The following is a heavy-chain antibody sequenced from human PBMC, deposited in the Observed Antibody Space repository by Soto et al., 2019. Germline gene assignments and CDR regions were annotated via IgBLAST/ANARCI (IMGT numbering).Heavy chain of an antibody. V-gene: IGHV4-59*08. CDR2: IYYSGST. J-gene: IGHJ5*02. Sequence: SETLSLTCTVSGGSISSYYWIWIRQPPGKGLEWIGCIYYSGSTNYNPSLKSRVTISVDTSKNQFSLKLSSVTAADTAVYYCASSGPGAWLDPWGQGTLVTVSS. D-gene: IGHD3-10*01. CDR3: ASSGPGAWLDP. CDR1: GGSISSYY.